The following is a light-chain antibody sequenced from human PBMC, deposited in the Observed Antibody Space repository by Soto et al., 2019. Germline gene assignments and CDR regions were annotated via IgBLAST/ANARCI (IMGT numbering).Light chain of an antibody. CDR3: AAWDDSLSGPV. Sequence: QAVVTQSPSASGTPGQRVTVSCSGSSSNIGTNYVYWYQQLPGTAPKVLIYSTDKRPSGVPDRFSGSMSGTSASLAISGLRSEDEADYYCAAWDDSLSGPVFGGGTKLTVL. CDR2: STD. J-gene: IGLJ2*01. V-gene: IGLV1-47*01. CDR1: SSNIGTNY.